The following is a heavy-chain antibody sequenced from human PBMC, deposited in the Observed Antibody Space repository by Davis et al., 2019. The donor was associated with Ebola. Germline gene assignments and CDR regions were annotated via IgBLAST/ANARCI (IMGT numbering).Heavy chain of an antibody. Sequence: GGSLRPSCAALGFTFSSYGMHWVRQVPGKGLEWVAVISYDGSNKYYADSVKGRFTISRDNSKNTLYLQMNSLRAEDTAVYYCAKLAAVGAFDIWGQGTMVTVSS. CDR3: AKLAAVGAFDI. V-gene: IGHV3-30*18. D-gene: IGHD6-13*01. CDR2: ISYDGSNK. J-gene: IGHJ3*02. CDR1: GFTFSSYG.